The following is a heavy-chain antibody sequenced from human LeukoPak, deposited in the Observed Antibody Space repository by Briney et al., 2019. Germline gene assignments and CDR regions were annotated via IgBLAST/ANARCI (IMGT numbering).Heavy chain of an antibody. CDR1: GYTFTGYY. Sequence: ASVKVSCKASGYTFTGYYMHWVRQAPGQGLEWMGWINPNSGGTNYAQKFQGRVTMTRDTSISTAYMELSRLRSDDTAVYYCARGTAAPYYDFWSGYYDYWGQGTLVTVSS. D-gene: IGHD3-3*01. CDR3: ARGTAAPYYDFWSGYYDY. V-gene: IGHV1-2*02. CDR2: INPNSGGT. J-gene: IGHJ4*02.